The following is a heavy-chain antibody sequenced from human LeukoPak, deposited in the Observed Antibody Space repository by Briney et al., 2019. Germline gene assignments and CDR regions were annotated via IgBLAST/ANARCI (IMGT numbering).Heavy chain of an antibody. Sequence: PSETLSLTCTVSGGSISSYYWSWIRQPPGKGLEWIGYIYYSGSTNYNPSLKSRVTISVDTSKNQFSLKLSSVTAADTAVYYCARALGVGDYVGFDYWGQGTLVTVSS. D-gene: IGHD4-17*01. CDR2: IYYSGST. J-gene: IGHJ4*02. CDR1: GGSISSYY. CDR3: ARALGVGDYVGFDY. V-gene: IGHV4-59*01.